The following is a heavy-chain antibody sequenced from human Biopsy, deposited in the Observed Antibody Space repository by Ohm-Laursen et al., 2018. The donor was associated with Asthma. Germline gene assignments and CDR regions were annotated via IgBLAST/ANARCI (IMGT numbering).Heavy chain of an antibody. J-gene: IGHJ4*02. V-gene: IGHV1-24*01. CDR1: GYSLTDLS. Sequence: EASVKVSCKISGYSLTDLSMHWVRQAPGQGFEWMGGRDHEEGGTVNAWRFQGRVTMTEDTSTDTAYMEMSSLSSDDTAVYYCASDFPKDYVRYNFQFWGQGTLVTVSS. D-gene: IGHD4-17*01. CDR2: RDHEEGGT. CDR3: ASDFPKDYVRYNFQF.